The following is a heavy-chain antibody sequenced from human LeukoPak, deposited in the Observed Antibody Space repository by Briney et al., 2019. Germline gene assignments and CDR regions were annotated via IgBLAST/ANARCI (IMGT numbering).Heavy chain of an antibody. CDR1: GFTFSSYS. CDR3: AKDRNAGTSYFDY. D-gene: IGHD2-2*01. J-gene: IGHJ4*02. Sequence: GGSLRLSCAASGFTFSSYSMNWVRQAPGKGLEWVSAISGSGGSTYYADSVKGWFTISRDNSKNTLYLQMNSLRAEDTAVYYCAKDRNAGTSYFDYWGQGTLVTVSS. CDR2: ISGSGGST. V-gene: IGHV3-23*01.